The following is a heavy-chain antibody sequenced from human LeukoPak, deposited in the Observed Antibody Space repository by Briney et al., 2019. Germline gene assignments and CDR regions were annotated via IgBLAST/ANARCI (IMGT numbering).Heavy chain of an antibody. Sequence: GGSLRLSCAASGFTFSSYWMHWVRQAPGKGLVWVSRVNSDESSTMYADSVKGRFTISRDNAKNTLYLQMSPLRAEDTAVYYCTRGLPNYSFFDHWGQGILVTVSS. CDR2: VNSDESST. V-gene: IGHV3-74*03. D-gene: IGHD2-21*01. J-gene: IGHJ4*02. CDR1: GFTFSSYW. CDR3: TRGLPNYSFFDH.